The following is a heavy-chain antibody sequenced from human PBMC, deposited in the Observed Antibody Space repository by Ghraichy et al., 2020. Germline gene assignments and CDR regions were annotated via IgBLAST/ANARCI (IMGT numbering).Heavy chain of an antibody. J-gene: IGHJ6*02. D-gene: IGHD2-2*01. V-gene: IGHV3-30*18. CDR3: AKEVGVVVPAAASNYYYGMDV. CDR1: GFTFSSYG. Sequence: GESLNISCAASGFTFSSYGMHWVRQAPGKGLEWVAVISYDGSNKYYADSVKGRFTISRDNSKNTLYLQMNSLRAEDTAVYYCAKEVGVVVPAAASNYYYGMDVWGQGTTVTVSS. CDR2: ISYDGSNK.